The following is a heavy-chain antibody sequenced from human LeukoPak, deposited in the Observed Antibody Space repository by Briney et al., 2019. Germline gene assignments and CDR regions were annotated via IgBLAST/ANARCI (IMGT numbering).Heavy chain of an antibody. J-gene: IGHJ3*02. V-gene: IGHV4-39*01. CDR1: GGSISSSNCY. Sequence: PSGTLSLTCTVSGGSISSSNCYWGWIRQPPGKGLEWLGIIYYSGSTYYNPSLKSRVTISVDTSKNQFSLKLSSVTAADTAVYYCARGQDYYDTSGYAFDIWGQGTMVTVSS. CDR3: ARGQDYYDTSGYAFDI. CDR2: IYYSGST. D-gene: IGHD3-22*01.